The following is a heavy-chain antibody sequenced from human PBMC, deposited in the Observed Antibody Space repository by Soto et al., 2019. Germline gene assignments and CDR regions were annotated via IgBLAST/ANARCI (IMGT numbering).Heavy chain of an antibody. CDR3: AGLGGARFWDY. V-gene: IGHV3-7*04. J-gene: IGHJ4*02. Sequence: PGGSLRLSCTASGFILSSYWMSWVRQAPGKALEWVANIKQDGSEENYVDSVKGRFTISRDNAKNSLYLQLNSLRAEDTAVYYCAGLGGARFWDYWGQGTLVTVSS. CDR1: GFILSSYW. CDR2: IKQDGSEE. D-gene: IGHD1-26*01.